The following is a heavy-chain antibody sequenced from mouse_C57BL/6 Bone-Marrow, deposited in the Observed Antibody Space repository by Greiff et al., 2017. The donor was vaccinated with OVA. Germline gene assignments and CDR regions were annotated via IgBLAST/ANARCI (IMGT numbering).Heavy chain of an antibody. V-gene: IGHV1-85*01. D-gene: IGHD1-1*01. CDR3: ARFRAITTVVPSAMDY. CDR2: IYTRDGST. J-gene: IGHJ4*01. Sequence: QVQLQQSGPELVKPGASVQLSCKASGYTFTSYDINWVKQRPGQGLEWIGRIYTRDGSTTYNEKFKGKATLTVDTSSCTAYMELHRLTSEDSAVYFCARFRAITTVVPSAMDYWGQGTSVTVSS. CDR1: GYTFTSYD.